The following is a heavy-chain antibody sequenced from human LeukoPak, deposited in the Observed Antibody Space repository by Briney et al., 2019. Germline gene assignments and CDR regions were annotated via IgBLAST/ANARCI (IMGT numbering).Heavy chain of an antibody. Sequence: GASVKVSCKASGGTFSSYAISWVRQAPGQGREWMGGIIPIFGTANCAQKLQGRVTMTTDTSTSTAYMELRSLRSDDTAVYYCAGAGYDYFDYWGQGTLVTVSS. J-gene: IGHJ4*02. CDR3: AGAGYDYFDY. D-gene: IGHD3-9*01. V-gene: IGHV1-69*05. CDR2: IIPIFGTA. CDR1: GGTFSSYA.